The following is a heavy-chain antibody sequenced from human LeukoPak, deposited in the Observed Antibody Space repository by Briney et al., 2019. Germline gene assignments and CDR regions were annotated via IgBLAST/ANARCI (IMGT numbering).Heavy chain of an antibody. CDR2: ISGSGGST. J-gene: IGHJ1*01. D-gene: IGHD2-2*01. CDR1: GFTFSSYA. Sequence: PGGSLRLSCAASGFTFSSYAMSWVRQAPGKGLEWVSAISGSGGSTYYADSVKGRFTISRDNSKNTLYLQMNSLRAEDTAVYYCATKVVPAAIGWLQHWGQGTLVTVSS. CDR3: ATKVVPAAIGWLQH. V-gene: IGHV3-23*01.